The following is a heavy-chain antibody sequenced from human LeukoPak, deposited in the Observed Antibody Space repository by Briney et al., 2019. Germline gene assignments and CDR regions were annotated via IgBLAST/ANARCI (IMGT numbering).Heavy chain of an antibody. J-gene: IGHJ4*02. D-gene: IGHD1-26*01. Sequence: GGSLRLSCAASGFTFSSYGMHWVRQAPGKGLEWVSFIRYDGSNEYYADSVKGRFTISGDNSKNTLYLQMNSLRAEDTSVYYCARSPGILGTNYFDYWGQGTLVTVSS. CDR3: ARSPGILGTNYFDY. CDR2: IRYDGSNE. V-gene: IGHV3-30*02. CDR1: GFTFSSYG.